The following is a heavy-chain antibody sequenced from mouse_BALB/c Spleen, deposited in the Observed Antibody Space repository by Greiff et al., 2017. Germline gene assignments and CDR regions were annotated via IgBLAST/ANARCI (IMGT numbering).Heavy chain of an antibody. J-gene: IGHJ2*01. D-gene: IGHD1-1*02. Sequence: QVQLQQSGPELVRPGVSVKISCKGSSYTFTDYAMHWVKQSHAKSLEWIGVISTYYGNTNYNQKFKGKATMTVDKSSSTAYMELARLTSEDSAVYYCARGGGPYYFDYWGQGTTLTVSS. CDR3: ARGGGPYYFDY. CDR2: ISTYYGNT. CDR1: SYTFTDYA. V-gene: IGHV1-67*01.